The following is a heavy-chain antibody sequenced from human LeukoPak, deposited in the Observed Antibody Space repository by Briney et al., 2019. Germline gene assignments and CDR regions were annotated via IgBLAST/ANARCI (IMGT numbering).Heavy chain of an antibody. V-gene: IGHV4-34*01. CDR2: INHSGST. D-gene: IGHD1-1*01. J-gene: IGHJ6*03. CDR3: ARAGTTSPYYYYYYMDV. CDR1: GGSFSGYY. Sequence: SETLSLTCAAYGGSFSGYYWSWIRQPPGKGLEWIGEINHSGSTNYNPSLKSRVTISVDTSKNQFSLKLSSVTAADTAVYYCARAGTTSPYYYYYYMDVWGKGTTVTVSS.